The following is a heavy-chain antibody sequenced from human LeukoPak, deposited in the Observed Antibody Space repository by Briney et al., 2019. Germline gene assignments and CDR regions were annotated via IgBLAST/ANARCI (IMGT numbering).Heavy chain of an antibody. CDR1: GFTFSSYG. J-gene: IGHJ4*02. V-gene: IGHV3-33*01. CDR3: ARVDGYNSFHY. Sequence: GGSLRLSCAASGFTFSSYGMPWVRQAPGKGLARVAVIWYDGSKKYYADSVKGRFTISRDNSKNTLYLQMNSLRVEDTAVYYCARVDGYNSFHYWGQGTLVTVSS. CDR2: IWYDGSKK. D-gene: IGHD5-24*01.